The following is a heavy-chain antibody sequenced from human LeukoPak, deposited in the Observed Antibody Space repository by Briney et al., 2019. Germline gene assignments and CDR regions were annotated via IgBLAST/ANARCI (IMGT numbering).Heavy chain of an antibody. CDR1: AYTFTSYD. CDR2: MNPNSGNT. D-gene: IGHD6-25*01. V-gene: IGHV1-8*01. CDR3: ARGAAAAVG. J-gene: IGHJ4*02. Sequence: SVTVSCTASAYTFTSYDINWVRQSTGQGLEWMGWMNPNSGNTGYAQKFQGRVTMTRNTSISTAYMELSSLRSEDTAVYYCARGAAAAVGWGQGTLVSV.